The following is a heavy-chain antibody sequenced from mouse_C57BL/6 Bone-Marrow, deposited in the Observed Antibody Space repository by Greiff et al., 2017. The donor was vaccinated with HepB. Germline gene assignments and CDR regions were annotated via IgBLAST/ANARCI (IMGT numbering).Heavy chain of an antibody. CDR3: ARRGILRFYWYFDV. Sequence: DVMLVESGGGLVQPGESLKLSCESNEYEFPSHDMSWVRKTPEKRLELVAAISSDGGSTYYPDTMERRFIISRDNTKKTLYLQMSSLRSEDTALYYCARRGILRFYWYFDVWGTGTTVTVSS. D-gene: IGHD1-1*01. V-gene: IGHV5-2*03. CDR2: ISSDGGST. CDR1: EYEFPSHD. J-gene: IGHJ1*03.